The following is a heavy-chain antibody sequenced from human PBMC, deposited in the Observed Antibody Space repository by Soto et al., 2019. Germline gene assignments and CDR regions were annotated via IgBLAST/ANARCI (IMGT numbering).Heavy chain of an antibody. Sequence: QVQLVQSGAEVKKPGASVKVSCKTSGYTFTNYDINWVRQATGQGLEWMGWTNPKSGYTGSAQKFQGRVTMTRDSSIRTAYMELHSLTSEDTAVYYCARPAGDLDSWGQGTLITVSS. CDR2: TNPKSGYT. D-gene: IGHD4-17*01. CDR3: ARPAGDLDS. CDR1: GYTFTNYD. V-gene: IGHV1-8*01. J-gene: IGHJ4*02.